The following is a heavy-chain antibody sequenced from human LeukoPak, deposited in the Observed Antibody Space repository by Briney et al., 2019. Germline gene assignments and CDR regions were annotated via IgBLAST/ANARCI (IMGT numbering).Heavy chain of an antibody. CDR3: ARGHFYFDY. CDR2: TYTGGNS. V-gene: IGHV3-53*01. J-gene: IGHJ4*02. CDR1: GFTVSSIH. D-gene: IGHD3-3*02. Sequence: GGSLRPSCAASGFTVSSIHMVWVRQAPGKGLEWVSVTYTGGNSYYADSVKGRFIISRDNAKNSLYLQMNSLRAEDTAVYYCARGHFYFDYWGQGTVVTVSS.